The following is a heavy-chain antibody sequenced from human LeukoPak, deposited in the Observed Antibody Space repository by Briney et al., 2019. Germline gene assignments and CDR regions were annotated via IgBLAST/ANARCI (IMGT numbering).Heavy chain of an antibody. V-gene: IGHV1-2*02. CDR2: IDRNIGGT. D-gene: IGHD3-10*01. CDR3: ARGRGTTMVRGVITNYFDL. Sequence: ATVKVSCKASGYTFTAHYIHWVRQAPGQGLEWMGWIDRNIGGTNYTQKFLGSVTMTGDTSINTAFMELSRMRSDDTAIYYCARGRGTTMVRGVITNYFDLWGRGSLVTVSS. CDR1: GYTFTAHY. J-gene: IGHJ2*01.